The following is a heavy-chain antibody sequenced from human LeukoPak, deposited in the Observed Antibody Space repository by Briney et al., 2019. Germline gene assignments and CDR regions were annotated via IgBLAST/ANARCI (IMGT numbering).Heavy chain of an antibody. Sequence: PGGSLRLSCAASGFTFSDYGIHWVRQPPGQGLEWVALIWYDGSKKYYADSVKGRFTISRDNTKNTLYLQLNSLRADDTAVYYCARGHSSSSTFDLWGQGTLVTVSS. CDR3: ARGHSSSSTFDL. CDR1: GFTFSDYG. V-gene: IGHV3-33*01. D-gene: IGHD6-6*01. J-gene: IGHJ4*02. CDR2: IWYDGSKK.